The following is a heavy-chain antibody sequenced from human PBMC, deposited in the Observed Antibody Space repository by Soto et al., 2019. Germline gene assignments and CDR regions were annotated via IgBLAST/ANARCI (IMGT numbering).Heavy chain of an antibody. Sequence: EVQLLESWGGLVQPGGSLRLSCAASGFTFSSYAMSWVRQAPGKGLEWVSAISGSGGSTYYADSVKGRFTISRDNSKNTLYLQMNSLRAEDTAVYYCAKGWYYYGSGSQTDDAFDIWGQGTMVTVSS. D-gene: IGHD3-10*01. J-gene: IGHJ3*02. CDR1: GFTFSSYA. CDR3: AKGWYYYGSGSQTDDAFDI. V-gene: IGHV3-23*01. CDR2: ISGSGGST.